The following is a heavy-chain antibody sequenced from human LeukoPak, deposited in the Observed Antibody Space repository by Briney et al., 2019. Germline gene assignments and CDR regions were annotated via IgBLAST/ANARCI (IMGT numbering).Heavy chain of an antibody. D-gene: IGHD2-2*01. J-gene: IGHJ4*02. Sequence: GGSLRLSCAASGNYWMHWVRQAPGKGLVWVSHINGDGSWTTYADSVKGRFTISKDNAKNTVYLQMNNLRAEDTAVYYCVSFYETYWGRGTLVTVSS. V-gene: IGHV3-74*01. CDR3: VSFYETY. CDR2: INGDGSWT. CDR1: GNYW.